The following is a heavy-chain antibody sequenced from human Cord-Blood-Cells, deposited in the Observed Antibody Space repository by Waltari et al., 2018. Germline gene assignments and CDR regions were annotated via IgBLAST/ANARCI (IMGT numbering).Heavy chain of an antibody. CDR1: GYSISSGYY. V-gene: IGHV4-38-2*01. CDR3: ARVDSSSLGWFDP. CDR2: IYHSGST. D-gene: IGHD6-6*01. J-gene: IGHJ5*02. Sequence: QVQLQESGPGLVKPSETLSLTCAVSGYSISSGYYWGWIRQPPGKGLEWIGSIYHSGSTYYNPSLKSRVTISVDTSKNQFSLKLSSVTAADTAVYYCARVDSSSLGWFDPWGQGTLVTVSS.